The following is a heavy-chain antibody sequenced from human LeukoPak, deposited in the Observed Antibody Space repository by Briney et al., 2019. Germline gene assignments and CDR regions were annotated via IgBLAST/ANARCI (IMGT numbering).Heavy chain of an antibody. Sequence: GGSLRLSCVASGFTFSSYVMSWVRQAPGKGLEWVSGTSGSGGRTFYADSVKGRFTISRDNSKNTLYLQMNSLRAEDTAVYYCAKDSWRDQLLFCFDYWGQGILVTVSS. CDR1: GFTFSSYV. CDR2: TSGSGGRT. D-gene: IGHD2-2*01. J-gene: IGHJ4*02. CDR3: AKDSWRDQLLFCFDY. V-gene: IGHV3-23*01.